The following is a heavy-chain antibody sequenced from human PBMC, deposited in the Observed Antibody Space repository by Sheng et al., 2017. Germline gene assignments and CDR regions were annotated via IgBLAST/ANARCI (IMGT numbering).Heavy chain of an antibody. CDR2: IYPGDSDT. D-gene: IGHD2-2*02. CDR1: GYSFTSYW. J-gene: IGHJ5*02. V-gene: IGHV5-51*03. CDR3: ARSESTISVPRGWFDP. Sequence: GAEVKKPGESLKISCKGSGYSFTSYWIGWVRQMPGKGLEWMGIIYPGDSDTRYSPSFQGQVTISADKSISTAYLQWSTLKASDSGMYYCARSESTISVPRGWFDPWGQGTLVTVSS.